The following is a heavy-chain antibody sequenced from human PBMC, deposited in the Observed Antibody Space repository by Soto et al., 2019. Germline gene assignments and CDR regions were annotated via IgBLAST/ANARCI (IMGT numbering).Heavy chain of an antibody. Sequence: SETLSLTCTVSGGSISSYYWSWIRQPPGKGLEWIGYIYYSGSTNYNPSLKSRVTISVDTSKNQFSLKLSSVTAADTAVYYCARVIRGRVSMAAGMDVWGQGTTVTVSS. CDR1: GGSISSYY. J-gene: IGHJ6*02. D-gene: IGHD3-10*01. CDR3: ARVIRGRVSMAAGMDV. V-gene: IGHV4-59*01. CDR2: IYYSGST.